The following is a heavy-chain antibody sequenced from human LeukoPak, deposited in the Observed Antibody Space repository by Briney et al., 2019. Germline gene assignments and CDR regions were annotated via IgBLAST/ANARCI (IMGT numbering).Heavy chain of an antibody. CDR3: AREPRGHSYGYVGYYYMDV. J-gene: IGHJ6*03. CDR2: ISSSGSSM. Sequence: VQPGGSLRLSCAASGFTFSSYAMNWVRQAPGKGLEWVSYISSSGSSMYYADSVKGRFTISRDNAKNSLYLQMNSLRAEDTAVYYCAREPRGHSYGYVGYYYMDVWGKGTTVTVS. D-gene: IGHD5-18*01. CDR1: GFTFSSYA. V-gene: IGHV3-48*03.